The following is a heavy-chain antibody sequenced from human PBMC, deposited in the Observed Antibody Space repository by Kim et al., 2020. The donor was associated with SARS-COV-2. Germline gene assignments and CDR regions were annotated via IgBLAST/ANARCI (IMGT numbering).Heavy chain of an antibody. J-gene: IGHJ3*02. CDR1: GFTFSSYA. D-gene: IGHD6-13*01. CDR2: ISYDGSNK. V-gene: IGHV3-30-3*01. CDR3: ARESPYRSSWFTAFDI. Sequence: GGSLRLSCAASGFTFSSYAMHWVRQAPGKGLEWVAVISYDGSNKYYADSVKGRFTISRDNSKNTLYLQMNSLRAEDTAVYYCARESPYRSSWFTAFDIWGRGTMATVSS.